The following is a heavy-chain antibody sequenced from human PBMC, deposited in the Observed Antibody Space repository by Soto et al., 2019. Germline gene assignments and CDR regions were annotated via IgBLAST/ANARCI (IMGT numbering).Heavy chain of an antibody. CDR3: ARDGGLTSGYALEI. V-gene: IGHV4-31*03. J-gene: IGHJ3*02. CDR2: IHASGTT. CDR1: GGSISNDAHY. D-gene: IGHD3-22*01. Sequence: QVQLKESGPGLVKPSQTLTLTCTVSGGSISNDAHYWNWIRQVPGKGLEWIGNIHASGTTSYYPSLRRRVSISIDASKKQFSLKVTSATAADTAVYFCARDGGLTSGYALEIWGQGTVVTVSS.